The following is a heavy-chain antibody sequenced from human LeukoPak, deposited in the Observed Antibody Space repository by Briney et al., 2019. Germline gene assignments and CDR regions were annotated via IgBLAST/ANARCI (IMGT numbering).Heavy chain of an antibody. Sequence: PSETLSLTCIVSGGSISSSNDYWGWIRQPPGKGLEWIGNIYYSGTTYYKSSLKSRVTISVDSSKNQFSLKVRSVTAADTAVYYCARESSHGSFYWGQGTRVTVSS. CDR1: GGSISSSNDY. D-gene: IGHD3-10*01. CDR3: ARESSHGSFY. CDR2: IYYSGTT. J-gene: IGHJ4*02. V-gene: IGHV4-39*07.